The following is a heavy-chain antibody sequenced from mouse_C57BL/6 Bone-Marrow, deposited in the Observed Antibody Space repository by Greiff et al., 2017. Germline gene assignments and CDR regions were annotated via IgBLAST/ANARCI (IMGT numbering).Heavy chain of an antibody. J-gene: IGHJ4*01. D-gene: IGHD1-1*01. CDR3: ARGSSYDYAMDY. CDR2: IHPNSGST. Sequence: QVQLQQPGAELVKPGASVKLSCKASGYTFTSYWMHWVKQRPGQGLEWIGMIHPNSGSTNYNEKFKSKATLTVDKSSSTAYMQLSSLTSEDSAVYYCARGSSYDYAMDYWGQGTSVTVSS. CDR1: GYTFTSYW. V-gene: IGHV1-64*01.